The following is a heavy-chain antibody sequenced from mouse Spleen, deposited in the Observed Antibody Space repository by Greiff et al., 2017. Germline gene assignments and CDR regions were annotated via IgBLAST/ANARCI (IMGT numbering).Heavy chain of an antibody. J-gene: IGHJ1*03. Sequence: EVKVVESGEGLVKPGGSLKLSCAASGFTFSSYAMSWVRQTPEKRLEWVAYISSGGDYIYYADTVKGRFTISRDNARNTLYLQMSSLKSEDTAMYYCTRDGMVTTPLYWYFDVWGTGTTVTVSS. CDR2: ISSGGDYI. CDR3: TRDGMVTTPLYWYFDV. D-gene: IGHD2-2*01. V-gene: IGHV5-9-1*02. CDR1: GFTFSSYA.